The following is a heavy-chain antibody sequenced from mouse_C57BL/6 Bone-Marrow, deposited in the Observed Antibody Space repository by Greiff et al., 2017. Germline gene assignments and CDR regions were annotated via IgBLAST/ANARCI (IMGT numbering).Heavy chain of an antibody. J-gene: IGHJ3*01. CDR2: IYPRSGNT. CDR1: GYTFTSYG. Sequence: QVQLKQSGAELARPGASVKLSCKASGYTFTSYGISWVKQRPGQGLEWIGEIYPRSGNTYYNEKFKGKATLTADKSSSTAYMELRSLTSEDSAVYFCGGGLRRWFAYWGQGTLVTVSA. CDR3: GGGLRRWFAY. D-gene: IGHD2-4*01. V-gene: IGHV1-81*01.